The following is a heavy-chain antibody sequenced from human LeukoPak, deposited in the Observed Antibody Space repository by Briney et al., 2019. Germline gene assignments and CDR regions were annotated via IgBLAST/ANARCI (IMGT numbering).Heavy chain of an antibody. V-gene: IGHV7-4-1*02. CDR2: INTNTGNP. Sequence: GASVKVSCKASGYTFTSYAMNWVRQAPGQGLEWMGWINTNTGNPTYAQGFTGRFVFSLDTSVSTAYLQISSLKAEDTAVYYCARDTHHRVVVAATPYNWFDPWGQGTLVTVSS. CDR3: ARDTHHRVVVAATPYNWFDP. CDR1: GYTFTSYA. D-gene: IGHD2-15*01. J-gene: IGHJ5*02.